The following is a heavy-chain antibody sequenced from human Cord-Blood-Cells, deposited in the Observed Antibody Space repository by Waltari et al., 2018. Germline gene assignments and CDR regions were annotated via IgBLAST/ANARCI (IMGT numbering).Heavy chain of an antibody. CDR1: GGAISSSSYY. D-gene: IGHD1-26*01. CDR3: ARHGWDGGP. J-gene: IGHJ5*02. Sequence: QLQLQESGPGLVKPSETLSVTCTVSGGAISSSSYYWGWIRQPPGKGLEWIGSIDYSGSPYYNPSLKSRVTISVDTSKNQFSLKLSSVTAADTAVYYCARHGWDGGPWGQGTLVTVSS. CDR2: IDYSGSP. V-gene: IGHV4-39*01.